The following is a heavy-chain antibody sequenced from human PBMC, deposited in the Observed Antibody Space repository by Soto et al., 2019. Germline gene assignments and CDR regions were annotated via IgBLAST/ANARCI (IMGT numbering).Heavy chain of an antibody. CDR2: IYSGGST. D-gene: IGHD2-15*01. J-gene: IGHJ4*02. CDR3: AREGVVAASD. CDR1: GFTVSSNY. V-gene: IGHV3-66*01. Sequence: EVHLVESGGGLVQPGGSLRLSCAASGFTVSSNYMSWVRQAPGKGLEWVSVIYSGGSTNYADSVKGRFTISRDNSKNTLYLQMISLRAEDTAMYYCAREGVVAASDWGQGTLVTVSS.